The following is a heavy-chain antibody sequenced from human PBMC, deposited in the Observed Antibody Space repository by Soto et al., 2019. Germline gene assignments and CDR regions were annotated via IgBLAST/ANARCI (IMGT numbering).Heavy chain of an antibody. D-gene: IGHD3-9*01. Sequence: SETLSLTCAVYGGSFSGYYWSWIRQPPGKGLEWIGEINHSGSTNYNPSLKSRVTISVDTSKTQFSLKLSSVTAADTAVYYCARAVLDWGPFDYWGQGTLVTVSS. V-gene: IGHV4-34*01. CDR1: GGSFSGYY. CDR2: INHSGST. CDR3: ARAVLDWGPFDY. J-gene: IGHJ4*02.